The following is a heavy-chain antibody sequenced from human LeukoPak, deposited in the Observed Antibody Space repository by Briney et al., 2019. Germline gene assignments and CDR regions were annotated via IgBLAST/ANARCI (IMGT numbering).Heavy chain of an antibody. J-gene: IGHJ4*02. CDR2: IIPIFGIA. Sequence: SVKVSCKASGGTFSSYAISWVRQAPGQGLEWMGRIIPIFGIANYAQKFQGRVTITADKSTSTAYMELSSLRSEDTAVYYCARDRPGSSSWYYFDYWGQGTLVTVSP. V-gene: IGHV1-69*04. D-gene: IGHD6-13*01. CDR1: GGTFSSYA. CDR3: ARDRPGSSSWYYFDY.